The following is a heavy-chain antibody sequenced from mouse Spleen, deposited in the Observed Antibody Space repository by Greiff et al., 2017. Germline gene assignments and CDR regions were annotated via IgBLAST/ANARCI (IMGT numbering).Heavy chain of an antibody. J-gene: IGHJ3*01. Sequence: DVMLVESGGGLVKLGGSLKLSCAASGFTFSSYAMSWVRQTPEKRLEWVATISSGGGNTYYPDSVKGRFTISRDNAKNTLYLQMSSLKSEDTAMYYCARQGSGTRGFAYWGQGTLVTVSA. V-gene: IGHV5-9*01. CDR3: ARQGSGTRGFAY. CDR2: ISSGGGNT. CDR1: GFTFSSYA. D-gene: IGHD3-1*01.